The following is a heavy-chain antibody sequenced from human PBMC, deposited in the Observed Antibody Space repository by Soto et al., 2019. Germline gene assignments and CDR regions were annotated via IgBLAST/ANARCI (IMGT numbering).Heavy chain of an antibody. V-gene: IGHV1-3*01. CDR2: INAGNGNT. CDR3: ARGGYSNRHDY. CDR1: GYTFTSYA. Sequence: ASVKVSCKASGYTFTSYAMHWVRQAPGQRLEWMGWINAGNGNTKYSQKFQGRVTITRDTSASTAYMELSSRRSEDTAVYYCARGGYSNRHDYWGKGTLVIVSS. D-gene: IGHD4-4*01. J-gene: IGHJ4*02.